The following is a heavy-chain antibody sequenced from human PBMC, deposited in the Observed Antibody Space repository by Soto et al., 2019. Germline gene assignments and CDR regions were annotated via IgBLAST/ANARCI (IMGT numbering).Heavy chain of an antibody. Sequence: GGSLRLSCAASGFTFSSYSMNWVRQAPGKGLEWVSYISSSSSTIYYADSVKGRFTISRDNAKNSLYLQMNSLRAEDTAVYYCASYSSGWYSYYYYGMDVWGQGTTVTVSS. J-gene: IGHJ6*02. V-gene: IGHV3-48*01. CDR3: ASYSSGWYSYYYYGMDV. D-gene: IGHD6-19*01. CDR1: GFTFSSYS. CDR2: ISSSSSTI.